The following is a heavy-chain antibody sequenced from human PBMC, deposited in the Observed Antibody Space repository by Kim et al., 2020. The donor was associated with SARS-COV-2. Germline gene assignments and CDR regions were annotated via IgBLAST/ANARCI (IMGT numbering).Heavy chain of an antibody. CDR3: ARGDPGDSCGYGMDV. CDR2: IGTTGGT. CDR1: GFTFSSYA. J-gene: IGHJ6*02. D-gene: IGHD5-18*01. V-gene: IGHV3-13*01. Sequence: GGSLRLSCAASGFTFSSYAMHWVRQDTGKGLEWVSTIGTTGGTSYPGSVKGRLTISRENAKNSLYLQMNSLRAGDTAVYYCARGDPGDSCGYGMDVWGRGTTVTVSS.